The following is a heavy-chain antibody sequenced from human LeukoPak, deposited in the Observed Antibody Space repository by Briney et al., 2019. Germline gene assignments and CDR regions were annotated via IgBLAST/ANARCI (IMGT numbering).Heavy chain of an antibody. J-gene: IGHJ4*02. CDR1: GFTFSHYW. Sequence: GGSLRLSCAASGFTFSHYWMTWVRQAPGKGLEWVAQINQDGSEEYYMESVKARFNISRENAKNSVFLQMNSLRAEDTAVYYCVRDGGVSGYDLLDYWGQGTLVTVSS. CDR3: VRDGGVSGYDLLDY. D-gene: IGHD5-12*01. CDR2: INQDGSEE. V-gene: IGHV3-7*01.